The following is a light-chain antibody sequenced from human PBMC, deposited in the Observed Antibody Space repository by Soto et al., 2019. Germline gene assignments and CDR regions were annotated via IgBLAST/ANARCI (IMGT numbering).Light chain of an antibody. V-gene: IGKV1-5*01. CDR1: QSIRAW. CDR2: DAS. J-gene: IGKJ1*01. CDR3: QQYENYRT. Sequence: DIQMTQSPSTLSATAGDRVTITCRASQSIRAWLAWYQQKPGKAPTLLIYDASNLESGVPSRFSGSGSGTEFTLTISNLQPDDFATYYCQQYENYRTFGQGTKVEI.